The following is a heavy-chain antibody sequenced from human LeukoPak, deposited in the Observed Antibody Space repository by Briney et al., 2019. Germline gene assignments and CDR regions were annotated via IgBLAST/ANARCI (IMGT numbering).Heavy chain of an antibody. D-gene: IGHD3-16*01. J-gene: IGHJ4*02. Sequence: ASVTVSCKASGYTFTSYGISWVRQAPPQGLEWMGGIIPIFGTANYAQKFQGRVTMTRNTSISTAYMELSSLRSEDTAVYYCARVPRELGGYWGQGTLVTVSS. CDR3: ARVPRELGGY. V-gene: IGHV1-8*02. CDR2: IIPIFGTA. CDR1: GYTFTSYG.